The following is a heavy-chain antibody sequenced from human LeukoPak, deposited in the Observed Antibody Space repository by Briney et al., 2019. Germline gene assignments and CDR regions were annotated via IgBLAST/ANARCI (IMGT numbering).Heavy chain of an antibody. CDR2: MNPNSGNT. Sequence: ASVKVSCKASGYTFTSYDINWVRQATGQGLEWMGWMNPNSGNTGYAQKFQGRVTITRNTSISTAYMELSSLRSEDTAVYYCARAGYSSSWYVYYYYYYMDVWGKGTTVTVSS. V-gene: IGHV1-8*03. CDR3: ARAGYSSSWYVYYYYYYMDV. J-gene: IGHJ6*03. CDR1: GYTFTSYD. D-gene: IGHD6-13*01.